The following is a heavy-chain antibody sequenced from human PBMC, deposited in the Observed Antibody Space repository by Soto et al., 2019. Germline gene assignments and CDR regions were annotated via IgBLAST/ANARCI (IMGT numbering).Heavy chain of an antibody. Sequence: SVKVSCKASGGTFSSYASSWVRQAPGQGLEWMVGIIPIFGTANSAQKFQGRVTITADESTSTAYMGRSSLRSEDTAVYYCASRVEQRWGHHYYYYGMDVWGRVTTVTVSS. CDR2: IIPIFGTA. D-gene: IGHD7-27*01. CDR3: ASRVEQRWGHHYYYYGMDV. CDR1: GGTFSSYA. V-gene: IGHV1-69*13. J-gene: IGHJ6*02.